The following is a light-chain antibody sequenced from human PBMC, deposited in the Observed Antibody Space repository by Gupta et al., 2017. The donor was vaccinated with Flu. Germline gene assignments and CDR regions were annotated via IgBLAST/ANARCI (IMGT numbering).Light chain of an antibody. CDR3: AAWDDSQTVV. J-gene: IGLJ2*01. CDR2: RNN. CDR1: SSNIGRYY. Sequence: QRVTISCAGGSSNIGRYYVYWYQQLPGTAPKLLSYRNNQRPSGVPDRFSGSKSGTSASLAISGLRAEDEADYHCAAWDDSQTVVFGGGTKLTVL. V-gene: IGLV1-47*01.